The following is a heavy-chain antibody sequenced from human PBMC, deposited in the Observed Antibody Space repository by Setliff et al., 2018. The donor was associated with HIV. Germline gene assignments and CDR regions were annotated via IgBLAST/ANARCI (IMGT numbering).Heavy chain of an antibody. CDR2: IYTSGST. V-gene: IGHV4-4*09. J-gene: IGHJ4*02. Sequence: SETLSLTCTVSGDSIITYCWIWIRQPPGKGLEWIGNIYTSGSTNYNPSLKSRVTISVDTSKNQFSLKLSSVTAADTAVYFCARLAGSGNSWCYFAYWGQGSLVTVSS. CDR1: GDSIITYC. CDR3: ARLAGSGNSWCYFAY. D-gene: IGHD1-26*01.